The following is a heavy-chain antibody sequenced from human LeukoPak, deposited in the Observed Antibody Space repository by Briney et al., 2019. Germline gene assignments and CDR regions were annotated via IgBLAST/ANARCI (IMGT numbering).Heavy chain of an antibody. CDR2: ISAYNGNT. J-gene: IGHJ6*03. CDR1: GYTFLKYG. CDR3: ARGVATNYYYYMDV. V-gene: IGHV1-18*01. D-gene: IGHD1-14*01. Sequence: GASVKVSCKASGYTFLKYGISWVRQAPGQGLEWMGWISAYNGNTNYAQKLQGRVSMTTDTSTTTAYMELRSLRSDDTAVYYCARGVATNYYYYMDVWGKGTTVTVSS.